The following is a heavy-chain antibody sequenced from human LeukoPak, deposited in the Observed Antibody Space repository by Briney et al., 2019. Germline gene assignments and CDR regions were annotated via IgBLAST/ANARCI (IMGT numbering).Heavy chain of an antibody. CDR1: GFTLSTNA. V-gene: IGHV3-23*01. CDR3: AKDVGKWESLHFFDY. CDR2: ISGSGAST. D-gene: IGHD1-26*01. Sequence: GGSLRLSCLTSGFTLSTNAMSWVRQAPGKGLEWISGISGSGASTYYADSVKGRFTISRDDSGNTLYLQMNSLRGDDTAVYYCAKDVGKWESLHFFDYWGQGTLVTVSS. J-gene: IGHJ4*02.